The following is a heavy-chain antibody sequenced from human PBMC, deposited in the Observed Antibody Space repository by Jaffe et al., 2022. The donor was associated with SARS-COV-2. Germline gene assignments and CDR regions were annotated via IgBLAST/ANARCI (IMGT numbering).Heavy chain of an antibody. V-gene: IGHV3-7*03. CDR2: IKQDGSEK. CDR1: GFTFSSYW. Sequence: EVQLVESGGGLVQPGGSLRLSCAASGFTFSSYWMSWVRQAPGKGLEWVANIKQDGSEKYYVDSVKGRFTISRDNAKNSLYLQMNSLRAEDTAVYYCARERPIGVAAVQYNWFDPWGQGTLVTVSS. CDR3: ARERPIGVAAVQYNWFDP. D-gene: IGHD6-13*01. J-gene: IGHJ5*02.